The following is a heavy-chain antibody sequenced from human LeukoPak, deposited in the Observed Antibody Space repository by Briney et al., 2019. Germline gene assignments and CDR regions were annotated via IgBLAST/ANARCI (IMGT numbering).Heavy chain of an antibody. V-gene: IGHV4-39*01. CDR3: ARNLHPSFDY. J-gene: IGHJ4*02. CDR1: GGSIRSSYYY. CDR2: IYDSGST. Sequence: PSETLSLTCTVSGGSIRSSYYYWGWIRQPPGKGLEWIGSIYDSGSTYYNPSLKSRVTISVDTSKNQFSLQLNSVTPEDTAVYYCARNLHPSFDYWGQGTLVTVSS.